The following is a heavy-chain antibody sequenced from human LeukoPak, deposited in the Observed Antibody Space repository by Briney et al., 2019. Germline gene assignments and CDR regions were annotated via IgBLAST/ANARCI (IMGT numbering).Heavy chain of an antibody. Sequence: GGSLRLSCVASGFTFSNYWMSWVRQAPGKGLEWVANIKQDGSVKYYVNSVKGRVTISRDNTKNSLYLQMNSVRADDTAVYYCARAFSWGQGTLVTVSS. CDR3: ARAFS. D-gene: IGHD2/OR15-2a*01. CDR1: GFTFSNYW. CDR2: IKQDGSVK. J-gene: IGHJ5*02. V-gene: IGHV3-7*01.